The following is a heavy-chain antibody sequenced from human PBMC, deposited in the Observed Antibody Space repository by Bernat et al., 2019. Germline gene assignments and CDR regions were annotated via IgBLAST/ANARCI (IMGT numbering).Heavy chain of an antibody. V-gene: IGHV4-31*03. D-gene: IGHD4-17*01. CDR1: GGSISTGDYY. CDR3: ARVEGAYVDFDI. Sequence: QVQLQESGPGLVQPSQTLSLICTVSGGSISTGDYYWSWIRQHPGKGLEWIGYIYYSGNTYYNPSLKSRVTISVDTSKNQFSLKLSSVTAADTAVYFCARVEGAYVDFDIWGQGTMVTVSS. CDR2: IYYSGNT. J-gene: IGHJ3*02.